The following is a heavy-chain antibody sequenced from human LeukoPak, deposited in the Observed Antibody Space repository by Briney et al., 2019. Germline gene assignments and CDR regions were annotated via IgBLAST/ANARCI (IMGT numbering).Heavy chain of an antibody. Sequence: GRSLRLSCAASGFTSSSHGMHWVRQAPGKGLEWVAVISYDGSNKYYADSVKGRFTISRDNSKNTLYLQMNSLRAEDTAVYYCARDRSSSWSFDYWGQGTLVTVSS. CDR1: GFTSSSHG. V-gene: IGHV3-30*03. D-gene: IGHD6-13*01. J-gene: IGHJ4*02. CDR3: ARDRSSSWSFDY. CDR2: ISYDGSNK.